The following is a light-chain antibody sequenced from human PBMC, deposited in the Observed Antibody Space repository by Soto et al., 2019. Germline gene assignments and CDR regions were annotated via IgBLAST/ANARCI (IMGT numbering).Light chain of an antibody. Sequence: QSVLTQPRSVSGSPGQSVTISCTGTSSDVGDYNYVSWYQQHPGKAPKLMISDVNKRPSGVPDCFSGSKSGNTASLTISGLQAEDEADYYCCSYAGSYTYVFGAGTKLTVL. J-gene: IGLJ1*01. CDR3: CSYAGSYTYV. V-gene: IGLV2-11*01. CDR1: SSDVGDYNY. CDR2: DVN.